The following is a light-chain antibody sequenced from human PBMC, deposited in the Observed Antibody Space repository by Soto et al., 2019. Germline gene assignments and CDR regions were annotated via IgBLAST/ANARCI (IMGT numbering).Light chain of an antibody. CDR3: QQYDNRPPL. CDR2: DAS. J-gene: IGKJ2*01. CDR1: QDISNY. Sequence: DIQMTQSPSSLSASVGDRVTITCQASQDISNYLNWYQQKPGKAPKLLIYDASNLQTGVPSRFSGSGSGTDFTLTISRLQAEDIATYYCQQYDNRPPLLGQGTKLEIK. V-gene: IGKV1-33*01.